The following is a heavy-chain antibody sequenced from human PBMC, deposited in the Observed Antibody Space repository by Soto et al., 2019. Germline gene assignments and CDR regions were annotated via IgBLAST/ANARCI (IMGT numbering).Heavy chain of an antibody. V-gene: IGHV3-23*01. D-gene: IGHD6-19*01. Sequence: GSLRLSCAASGFTFSNYAMTWVRQAPGKGLEWVSAISTRGGNTYYADSAKGRFTISRDNSKNTLYLQMNSLRAEDTALYYCARSSGWLDNDYWGQGTLVTVSS. CDR3: ARSSGWLDNDY. CDR1: GFTFSNYA. J-gene: IGHJ4*02. CDR2: ISTRGGNT.